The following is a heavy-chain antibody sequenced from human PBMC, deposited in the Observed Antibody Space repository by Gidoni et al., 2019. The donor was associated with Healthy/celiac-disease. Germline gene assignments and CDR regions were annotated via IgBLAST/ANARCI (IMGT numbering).Heavy chain of an antibody. CDR3: AKDGGVVPAVRYWYFDL. CDR2: ISVSGGST. CDR1: GLPFSSYA. J-gene: IGHJ2*01. D-gene: IGHD2-2*01. Sequence: EVQLLESGGGLVQPGGSLRLSCAASGLPFSSYAMGWVRQAPGKGLEWVSAISVSGGSTYYADSVKGRFTISRDNSKNTLYLQMNSLRAEDTAVYYCAKDGGVVPAVRYWYFDLWGRGTLVTVSS. V-gene: IGHV3-23*01.